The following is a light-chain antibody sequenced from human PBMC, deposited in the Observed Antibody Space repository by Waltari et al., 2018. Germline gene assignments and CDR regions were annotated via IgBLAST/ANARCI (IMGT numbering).Light chain of an antibody. CDR1: QSVGSQ. V-gene: IGKV3-11*01. J-gene: IGKJ3*01. CDR2: DAS. Sequence: EIVLTQSPVTLSLFPGERATSSCRASQSVGSQLAWYQQKPGQALRLLIYDASKRAPGIPARFSGSGSGTDFTLTISSLEPEDFAVYYCQQRRDWPIFTFGPGTKVEVK. CDR3: QQRRDWPIFT.